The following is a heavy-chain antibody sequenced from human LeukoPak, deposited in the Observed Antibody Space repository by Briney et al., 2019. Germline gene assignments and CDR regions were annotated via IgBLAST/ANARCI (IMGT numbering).Heavy chain of an antibody. D-gene: IGHD5-18*01. CDR2: ISWNSGSI. CDR3: AKGANSDTAMVLPDY. Sequence: GGSLRLSCAASGFTFDDYAMHWVRQAPGKGLEWVSGISWNSGSIGYADSVKGRFTISRDNAKNSLYLQMNSLRAEDTALYYCAKGANSDTAMVLPDYWGQGTLVTVSS. CDR1: GFTFDDYA. V-gene: IGHV3-9*01. J-gene: IGHJ4*02.